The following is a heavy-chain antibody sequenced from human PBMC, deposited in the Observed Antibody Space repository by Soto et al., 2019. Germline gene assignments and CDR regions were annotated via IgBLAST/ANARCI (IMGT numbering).Heavy chain of an antibody. J-gene: IGHJ6*03. CDR1: GYTFTSYA. D-gene: IGHD2-2*01. CDR2: INAGNGNT. CDR3: ARGVDCSSTSCYVGYYYYYMDV. Sequence: GASVKVSCKASGYTFTSYAMHWVRQAPGQRLEWMGWINAGNGNTKYSQKFQGRVTITRDTSASTAYMELSSLRSEDTAVYYCARGVDCSSTSCYVGYYYYYMDVWGKGTRVTVSS. V-gene: IGHV1-3*01.